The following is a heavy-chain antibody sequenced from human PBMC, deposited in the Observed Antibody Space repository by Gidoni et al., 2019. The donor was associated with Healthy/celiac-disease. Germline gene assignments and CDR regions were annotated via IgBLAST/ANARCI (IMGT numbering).Heavy chain of an antibody. V-gene: IGHV3-30*18. CDR1: GFTFSSYG. Sequence: QVQLVESGGGVVQPGRSLRLSCAASGFTFSSYGMHWVRQASGKGLAWVAVISYDGSNKYYADSVKGRFTISRDNSKNTLYLQMNSLRAEDTAVYYCAKRMVATLDYWGQGTLVTVSS. J-gene: IGHJ4*02. CDR3: AKRMVATLDY. CDR2: ISYDGSNK. D-gene: IGHD5-12*01.